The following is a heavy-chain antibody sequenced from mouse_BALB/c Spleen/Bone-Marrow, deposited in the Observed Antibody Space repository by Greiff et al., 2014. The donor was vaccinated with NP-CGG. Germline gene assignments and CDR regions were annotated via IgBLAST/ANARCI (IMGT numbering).Heavy chain of an antibody. Sequence: VQLQQSGPELVKPGASVKISCKASGYSFTGYYMHWVKQSHVKSLEWIGRINPYNGATRYNQNFKDKASVIVDKSSSTAYTELHSLTSEDSAGYYCARYYYGSSYFDYWGQGTTLTVSS. CDR2: INPYNGAT. V-gene: IGHV1-31*01. CDR3: ARYYYGSSYFDY. J-gene: IGHJ2*01. D-gene: IGHD1-1*01. CDR1: GYSFTGYY.